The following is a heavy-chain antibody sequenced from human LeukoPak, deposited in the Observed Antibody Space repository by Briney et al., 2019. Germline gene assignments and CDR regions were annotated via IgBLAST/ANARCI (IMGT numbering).Heavy chain of an antibody. J-gene: IGHJ4*02. CDR2: TSYNGNT. CDR1: GYTFSNYG. D-gene: IGHD6-19*01. Sequence: GASVKVSCKASGYTFSNYGISWVRQAPGLGLEWMGWTSYNGNTNYAQKIQDRGTMTTDTSTTTAYMELRSLESDDTAVYYCARHSGSGWQALGYWGQGTLVTVSS. V-gene: IGHV1-18*04. CDR3: ARHSGSGWQALGY.